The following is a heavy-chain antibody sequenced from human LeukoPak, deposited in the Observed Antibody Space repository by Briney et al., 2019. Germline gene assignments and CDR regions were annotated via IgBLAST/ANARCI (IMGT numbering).Heavy chain of an antibody. J-gene: IGHJ4*02. CDR3: ARAYPSGLAFHF. CDR1: GYTFSNYY. V-gene: IGHV1-46*01. CDR2: INPSSGST. D-gene: IGHD6-19*01. Sequence: PGASVTVTCKASGYTFSNYYMHWVRQAPGQGLEWMGIINPSSGSTSYAQQFQGRVTMTRDTSTSTVHMELSSLRSEDTAVYYCARAYPSGLAFHFWGQATILSVSS.